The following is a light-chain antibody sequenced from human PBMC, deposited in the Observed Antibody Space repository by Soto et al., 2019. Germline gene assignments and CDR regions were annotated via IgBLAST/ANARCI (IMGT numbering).Light chain of an antibody. Sequence: QSALTQPASVSGSPGQSITISCTGTSSDVGGYNYVSWYQQHPGKSPKLMIYDVSNRPSGVSNRFSGSKSGNTASLAISGLQADDEAAYYCSSYTSSRTVVFGGGTKLTVL. CDR3: SSYTSSRTVV. CDR2: DVS. CDR1: SSDVGGYNY. J-gene: IGLJ2*01. V-gene: IGLV2-14*01.